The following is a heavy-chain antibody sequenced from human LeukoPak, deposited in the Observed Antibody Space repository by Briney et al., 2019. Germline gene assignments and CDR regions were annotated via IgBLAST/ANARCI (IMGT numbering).Heavy chain of an antibody. V-gene: IGHV1-2*02. CDR1: GYTFTGYY. D-gene: IGHD2-2*01. J-gene: IGHJ4*02. Sequence: ASVKVSCKASGYTFTGYYMHWVRQAPGQGLEWMGWINPNSGGTNYAQKFQGRVTMTRDTSISTAYMELSRLRSDDTAVYYCARYFSPAGGGLGTFWYWGQGTLVTVSS. CDR2: INPNSGGT. CDR3: ARYFSPAGGGLGTFWY.